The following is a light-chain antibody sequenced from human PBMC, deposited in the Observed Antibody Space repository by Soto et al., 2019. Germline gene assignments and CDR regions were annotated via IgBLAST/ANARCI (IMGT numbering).Light chain of an antibody. CDR2: RNN. J-gene: IGLJ2*01. CDR3: AAWDDSLSGVV. CDR1: SSNIGSNY. V-gene: IGLV1-47*01. Sequence: QSVLTQPPSASGTPGQRVTISCSGSSSNIGSNYVYWYQQLPGTAPKLLIYRNNQRPSGVPDRFSGYKSGTSASLAISGLRSEDEADYYCAAWDDSLSGVVFGGGTQLTVL.